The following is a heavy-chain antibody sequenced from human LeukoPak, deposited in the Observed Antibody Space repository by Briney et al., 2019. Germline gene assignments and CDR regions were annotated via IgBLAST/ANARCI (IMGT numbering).Heavy chain of an antibody. CDR3: ARDGITIFGVVLSYFDY. D-gene: IGHD3-3*01. J-gene: IGHJ4*02. Sequence: GGSLRLSCAASGFTFSDYWMSWVRQAPGKGLEWVANIGQDGILKFFVDSVEGRFTISRDNAKNTLYLQMNSLRAEDTAVYYCARDGITIFGVVLSYFDYWGQGTLVTVSS. V-gene: IGHV3-7*01. CDR2: IGQDGILK. CDR1: GFTFSDYW.